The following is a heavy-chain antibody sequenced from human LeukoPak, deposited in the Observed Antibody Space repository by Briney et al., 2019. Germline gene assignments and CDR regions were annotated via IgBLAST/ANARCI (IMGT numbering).Heavy chain of an antibody. CDR2: IKQDGSEK. CDR3: ARDLTYCGGDCYPAYMDV. V-gene: IGHV3-7*01. CDR1: GFTFSSYW. D-gene: IGHD2-21*01. J-gene: IGHJ6*03. Sequence: PGGSLRLSCAASGFTFSSYWMSWVRQAPGKGLEWVANIKQDGSEKYYVDSVKGRFTISRDNAKNSLYMQMNSLRAEDTAVYYCARDLTYCGGDCYPAYMDVWGKGTTVTVSS.